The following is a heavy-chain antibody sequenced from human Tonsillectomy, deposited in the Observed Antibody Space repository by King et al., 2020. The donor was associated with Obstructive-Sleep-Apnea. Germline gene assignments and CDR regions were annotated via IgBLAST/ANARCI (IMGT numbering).Heavy chain of an antibody. J-gene: IGHJ4*02. CDR3: ARAGKTYSDILTGYYPKAGYDY. V-gene: IGHV4-39*07. Sequence: LQLQESGPGLVKPSETLSLTCTVSGGSISSSSYYWGWIRQPPGKGLEWIGSIYYSGSTYYNPSLKSRVTISVDTSKNQFSLNLSSVTAGDTAVYYCARAGKTYSDILTGYYPKAGYDYWGQGTLVTVSS. D-gene: IGHD3-9*01. CDR2: IYYSGST. CDR1: GGSISSSSYY.